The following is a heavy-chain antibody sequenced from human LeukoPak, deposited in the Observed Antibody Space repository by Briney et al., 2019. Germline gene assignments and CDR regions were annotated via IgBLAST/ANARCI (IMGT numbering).Heavy chain of an antibody. J-gene: IGHJ4*02. CDR1: GFTFTNYA. CDR2: ISGRGGTT. Sequence: GGSLRLSCAASGFTFTNYAMSWVRQAPGKGLEWVSSISGRGGTTYYADSVKGRFTISRDNAKNTLYLQMNSLRAEDTAVYYCARRFGESDLDYWGQGTLVTVSS. D-gene: IGHD3-10*01. V-gene: IGHV3-23*01. CDR3: ARRFGESDLDY.